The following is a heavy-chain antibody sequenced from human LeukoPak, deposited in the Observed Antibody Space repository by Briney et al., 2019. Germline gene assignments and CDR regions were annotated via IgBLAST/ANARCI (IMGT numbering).Heavy chain of an antibody. V-gene: IGHV3-21*01. CDR1: GFTFDEYA. CDR3: ARDYCSGGSCYSGGFDY. Sequence: GRSLRLSCAASGFTFDEYAMHWVRQPPRKRLEWVSSISSSSSYIYYADSVKGRFTISRDNAKNSLYLQMNSLRAEDTAVYYCARDYCSGGSCYSGGFDYWGQGTLVTVSS. D-gene: IGHD2-15*01. CDR2: ISSSSSYI. J-gene: IGHJ4*02.